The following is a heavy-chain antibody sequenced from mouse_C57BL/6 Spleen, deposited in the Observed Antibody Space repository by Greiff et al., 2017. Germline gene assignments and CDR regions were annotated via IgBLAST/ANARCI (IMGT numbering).Heavy chain of an antibody. Sequence: VQLQESGAELVKPGASVKLSCKASGYTFTSYWMHWVKQRPGQGLEWIGMIHPNSGSTNYNEKFKSKATLTVDKSSSTAYMQLSSLTSEDSAVYYCARGDYLYAMDYWGQGTSVTVSS. V-gene: IGHV1-64*01. CDR2: IHPNSGST. D-gene: IGHD2-4*01. J-gene: IGHJ4*01. CDR1: GYTFTSYW. CDR3: ARGDYLYAMDY.